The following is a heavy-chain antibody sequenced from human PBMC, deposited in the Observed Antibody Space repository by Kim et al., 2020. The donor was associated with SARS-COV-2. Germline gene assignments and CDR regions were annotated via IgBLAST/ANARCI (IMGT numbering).Heavy chain of an antibody. D-gene: IGHD3-9*01. CDR1: GFTFSGSA. V-gene: IGHV3-73*01. Sequence: GGSLRLSCAASGFTFSGSAMHWVRQASGKGLEWVGRIRSKANSYATAYAASVKGRFTISRDDSKNTAYLQMNSLKTEDMAVYYCTRREYDILTGYYKDYWGQGTLVTVSS. CDR2: IRSKANSYAT. J-gene: IGHJ4*02. CDR3: TRREYDILTGYYKDY.